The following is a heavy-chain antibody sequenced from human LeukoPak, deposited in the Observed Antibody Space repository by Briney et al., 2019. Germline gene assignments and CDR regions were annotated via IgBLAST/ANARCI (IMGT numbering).Heavy chain of an antibody. CDR1: GGSISSSTYS. D-gene: IGHD3-22*01. J-gene: IGHJ4*02. Sequence: SETLSLTCTVSGGSISSSTYSWGWIRQPPGKGLEWIGSIYYSGSTYYNPSLKSRVTISVDTSKNQFSLKLSSVTAADTAVYYCARGADSSGYYSIFYFDYWGQGTLVTVSS. V-gene: IGHV4-39*07. CDR2: IYYSGST. CDR3: ARGADSSGYYSIFYFDY.